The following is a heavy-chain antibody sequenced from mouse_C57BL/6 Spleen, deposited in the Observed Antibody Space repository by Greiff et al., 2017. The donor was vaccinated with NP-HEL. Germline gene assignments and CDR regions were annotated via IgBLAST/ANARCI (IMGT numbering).Heavy chain of an antibody. Sequence: VQLKQSVAELVRPGASVKLSCTASGFNIKNTYMHWVKQRPEQGLEWIGRIDPANGNTKYAPKFQGKATITADTSSNTAYLQLSSLTSEDTAIYYCASGVYYYGSSYEGYYAMDYWGQGTSVTVSS. D-gene: IGHD1-1*01. V-gene: IGHV14-3*01. CDR1: GFNIKNTY. CDR3: ASGVYYYGSSYEGYYAMDY. J-gene: IGHJ4*01. CDR2: IDPANGNT.